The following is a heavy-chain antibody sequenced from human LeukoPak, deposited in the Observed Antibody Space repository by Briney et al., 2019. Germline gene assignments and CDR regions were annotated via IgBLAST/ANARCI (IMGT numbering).Heavy chain of an antibody. CDR3: ARDQEWPLPHYFDH. V-gene: IGHV3-48*02. J-gene: IGHJ4*02. D-gene: IGHD3-3*01. Sequence: PGGSLRLSCAASGFTFSSYSMSRVRQAPGKGLEWVSYISTSSTTIYYADSVKGRFTISRDNAKNSLYLQMNSLRDEDTAVYYCARDQEWPLPHYFDHWGQGTLVTVSS. CDR1: GFTFSSYS. CDR2: ISTSSTTI.